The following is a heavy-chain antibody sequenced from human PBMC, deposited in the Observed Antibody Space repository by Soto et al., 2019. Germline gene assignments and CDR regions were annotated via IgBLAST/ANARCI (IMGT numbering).Heavy chain of an antibody. J-gene: IGHJ3*02. CDR3: AAYGSGSYITAFDI. CDR1: GFTFTSSA. CDR2: IVVGSGNT. D-gene: IGHD3-10*01. V-gene: IGHV1-58*01. Sequence: ASVKVSCKASGFTFTSSAVQWVRQARGQRLEWIGWIVVGSGNTNYAQKFQERVTITRDMSTSTAYMELSSLRSEDTAVYYCAAYGSGSYITAFDIWGQGTMVTVSS.